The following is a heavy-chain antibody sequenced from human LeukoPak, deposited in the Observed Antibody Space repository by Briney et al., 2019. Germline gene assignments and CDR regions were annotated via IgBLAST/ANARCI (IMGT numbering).Heavy chain of an antibody. CDR2: IYYTGTT. CDR3: ARRSLYYDSSGSDY. Sequence: PSETLSLTCTVSGGSISSSLYHWGWIRQSPGKNLEWLGSIYYTGTTHYNPSLKSRVTISVDTSKNQFSLKLSSVTAADTAVYYCARRSLYYDSSGSDYWGQGTLVTVSS. CDR1: GGSISSSLYH. J-gene: IGHJ4*02. D-gene: IGHD3-22*01. V-gene: IGHV4-39*01.